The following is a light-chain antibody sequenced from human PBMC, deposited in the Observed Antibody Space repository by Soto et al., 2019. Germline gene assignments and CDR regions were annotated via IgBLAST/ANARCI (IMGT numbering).Light chain of an antibody. CDR3: QQYSNLIT. CDR1: QDVSNY. V-gene: IGKV1-33*01. Sequence: EIQLTQTKSSLSASVGDRVTITCQASQDVSNYLNWYQQKLGKAPKLLIYDASNLETGVPSRFSGSGSGTYFSFTISSLQPEDFATYYCQQYSNLITFGQGTRPEIK. CDR2: DAS. J-gene: IGKJ5*01.